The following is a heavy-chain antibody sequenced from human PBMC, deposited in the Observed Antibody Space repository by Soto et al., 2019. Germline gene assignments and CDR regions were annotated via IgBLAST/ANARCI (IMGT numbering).Heavy chain of an antibody. V-gene: IGHV1-69*06. CDR3: ARGLSRYSGYDYSFDY. CDR1: GGTFSSYA. J-gene: IGHJ4*02. Sequence: QVQLVQSGAEVKKPGSSVKVSCKASGGTFSSYAISWVRQAPGQGLEWMGGIIPIFGTANYAQKFQGRVTITADKSTSTAYMELSRLRSEDTAVYYCARGLSRYSGYDYSFDYWGQGTLVTVSS. D-gene: IGHD5-12*01. CDR2: IIPIFGTA.